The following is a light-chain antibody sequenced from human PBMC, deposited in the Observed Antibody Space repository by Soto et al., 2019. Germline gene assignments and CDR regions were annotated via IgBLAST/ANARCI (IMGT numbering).Light chain of an antibody. J-gene: IGKJ1*01. CDR1: QTVYNGF. Sequence: EIVLTQSPGTLSLSPGEIATLYFRASQTVYNGFLAWYQQKPGQAPRLLIYGASSRATGIPDRFSGSGSGTDFTLTISSLEPEDFAVYYRQQYVSSPRTFGQGTKVDIK. CDR3: QQYVSSPRT. CDR2: GAS. V-gene: IGKV3-20*01.